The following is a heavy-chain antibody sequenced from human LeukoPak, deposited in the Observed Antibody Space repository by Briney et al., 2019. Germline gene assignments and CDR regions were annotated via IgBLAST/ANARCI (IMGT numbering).Heavy chain of an antibody. Sequence: GASVKVSCKASGGTFSGYAISWVRQAPGQGLEWIGRIIPILGIANYAQKFQGRVTITADKSTSTAYMELSSLRSEDTAVYYCAREPAGPPDYYDSSGYYHFPYNWFDPWGQGTLVTVSS. CDR1: GGTFSGYA. J-gene: IGHJ5*02. CDR3: AREPAGPPDYYDSSGYYHFPYNWFDP. CDR2: IIPILGIA. V-gene: IGHV1-69*04. D-gene: IGHD3-22*01.